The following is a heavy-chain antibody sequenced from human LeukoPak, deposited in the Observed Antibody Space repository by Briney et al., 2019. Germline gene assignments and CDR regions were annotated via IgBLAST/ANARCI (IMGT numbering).Heavy chain of an antibody. V-gene: IGHV4-39*07. CDR1: GGSISSTSYY. Sequence: SETLSLTCRVSGGSISSTSYYWGWIRQPPGKGLEWFASIDHSGETFYNSSLESRVAISVDTSNNEVFLDLYSVTAADTAMYFCAEANTQDWFDPWGRGTLVTVSS. CDR3: AEANTQDWFDP. D-gene: IGHD1-26*01. CDR2: IDHSGET. J-gene: IGHJ5*02.